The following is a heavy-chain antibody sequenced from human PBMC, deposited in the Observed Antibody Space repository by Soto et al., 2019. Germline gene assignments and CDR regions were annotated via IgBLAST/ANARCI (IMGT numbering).Heavy chain of an antibody. V-gene: IGHV4-4*02. J-gene: IGHJ5*02. CDR1: GGSISSSNW. D-gene: IGHD3-9*01. CDR3: AREKKMGYDILTGYSNWFDP. CDR2: IYHSGST. Sequence: PSETLSLTCAVSGGSISSSNWWSWVRQPPGKGLEWIGEIYHSGSTNYNPSLKSRVTISVDKSKNQFSLKLSSVTAADTAVYYCAREKKMGYDILTGYSNWFDPWGQGTLVTVSS.